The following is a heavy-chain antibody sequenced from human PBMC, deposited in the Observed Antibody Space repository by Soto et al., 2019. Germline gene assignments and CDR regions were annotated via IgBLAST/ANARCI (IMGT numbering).Heavy chain of an antibody. CDR3: ARGSGGPDY. D-gene: IGHD1-26*01. Sequence: EVQLVESGGGLVKPGGSLRLSCAASGFTFSSYSMNWVRQAPGKGLEWVSSISSSSSYIYYADSLKGRFTISRDNAKNSLYLQMNSLRAEDTAVYDCARGSGGPDYWGQGTLVTVSS. V-gene: IGHV3-21*01. J-gene: IGHJ4*02. CDR2: ISSSSSYI. CDR1: GFTFSSYS.